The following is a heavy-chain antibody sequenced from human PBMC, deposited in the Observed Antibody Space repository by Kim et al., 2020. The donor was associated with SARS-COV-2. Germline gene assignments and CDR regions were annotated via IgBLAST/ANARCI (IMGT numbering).Heavy chain of an antibody. CDR3: ARSAAQDTASPDAFDI. Sequence: GGSLRLSCAASGFTVSSNYMSWVRQAPGKGLEWVSVIYSGGSTYYADSVKGRFTISRDNSKNTLYLQMNSLRAEDTAVYYCARSAAQDTASPDAFDIWGQGTMVTVSS. D-gene: IGHD5-18*01. CDR2: IYSGGST. CDR1: GFTVSSNY. V-gene: IGHV3-53*01. J-gene: IGHJ3*02.